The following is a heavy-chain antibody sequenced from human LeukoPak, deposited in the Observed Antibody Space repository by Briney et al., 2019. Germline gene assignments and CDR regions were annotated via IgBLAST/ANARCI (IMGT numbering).Heavy chain of an antibody. V-gene: IGHV5-51*01. CDR1: GYSFTSYW. CDR2: IYPDDSDT. J-gene: IGHJ4*02. D-gene: IGHD1-26*01. CDR3: ARQVRATRVFDY. Sequence: GESLKISCKGSGYSFTSYWIGWVRQMPGKGLEWMGIIYPDDSDTRYSPSFQGQVTISADKSVNTAYLQWSSLKASDTAMYYCARQVRATRVFDYRGQGTLVTVSS.